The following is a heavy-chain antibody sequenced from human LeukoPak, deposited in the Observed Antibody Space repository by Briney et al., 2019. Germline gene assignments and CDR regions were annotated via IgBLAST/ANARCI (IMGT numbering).Heavy chain of an antibody. CDR1: GFTFSSFW. V-gene: IGHV3-7*01. D-gene: IGHD3-22*01. CDR2: IKQDGSEE. Sequence: GGSLRLSRAASGFTFSSFWMSWVRQAPGKGLEWVANIKQDGSEEYYVDSVKGRFTISRDNAKNSLYLQMNSLRAEDTAVYYCARWEGNGYYFDYRGQGTLVTVSS. CDR3: ARWEGNGYYFDY. J-gene: IGHJ4*02.